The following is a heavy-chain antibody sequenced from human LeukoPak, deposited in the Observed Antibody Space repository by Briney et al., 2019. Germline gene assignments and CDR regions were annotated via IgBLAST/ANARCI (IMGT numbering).Heavy chain of an antibody. Sequence: GGSLRLSCAASGFTFSSYAMSWVRQAPGKGLEWVSAVSSSGGDTYYADSVKGRFTISRDNSKNTLYLQMNSLRAEDTAVYYCAKGSGSYKGIDYWGQGTLDTVSS. CDR1: GFTFSSYA. J-gene: IGHJ4*02. V-gene: IGHV3-23*01. CDR2: VSSSGGDT. D-gene: IGHD3-10*01. CDR3: AKGSGSYKGIDY.